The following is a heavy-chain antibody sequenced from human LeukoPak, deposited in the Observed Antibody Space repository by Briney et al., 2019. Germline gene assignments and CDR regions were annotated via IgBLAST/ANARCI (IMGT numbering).Heavy chain of an antibody. J-gene: IGHJ6*03. CDR3: ARSEYYDFWSGWAYYYYYMDV. CDR1: GYTFTRYG. Sequence: ASVKVSCKASGYTFTRYGISWVRQAPGQELEWMGWISAYNGNTNYAQKLQGRVTMTTDTSTSTDYMELRSLRSDDTDVYYCARSEYYDFWSGWAYYYYYMDVWGKGTTVTVSS. D-gene: IGHD3-3*01. CDR2: ISAYNGNT. V-gene: IGHV1-18*01.